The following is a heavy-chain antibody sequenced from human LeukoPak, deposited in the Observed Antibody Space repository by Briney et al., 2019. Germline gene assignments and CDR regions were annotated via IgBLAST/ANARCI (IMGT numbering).Heavy chain of an antibody. CDR3: ARDTLTGFCYFAMDV. CDR1: GYTFTGYY. D-gene: IGHD3-9*01. Sequence: ASVKVSCKASGYTFTGYYIHWVRQAPGQGLEWMGWISPNSGGTNYAQKFQGRVTMTRDTSISTAYMELSSLRSDDTAVYYCARDTLTGFCYFAMDVWGQGTTVTVSS. J-gene: IGHJ6*02. V-gene: IGHV1-2*02. CDR2: ISPNSGGT.